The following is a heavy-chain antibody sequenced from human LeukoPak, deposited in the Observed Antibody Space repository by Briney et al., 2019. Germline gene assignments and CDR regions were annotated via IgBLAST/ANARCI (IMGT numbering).Heavy chain of an antibody. CDR1: GFTFSSYG. J-gene: IGHJ4*02. D-gene: IGHD2-2*01. V-gene: IGHV3-30*02. CDR2: IRYDGSNK. Sequence: GGSLRLSCAASGFTFSSYGMHWVRQAPGKGLEWVAFIRYDGSNKYCADSVKGRFTISRDNSKNTLYLQMNSLRAEDTAVYYCAKVPKGRYCSSTSCYYNLDYWGQGTLVTVSS. CDR3: AKVPKGRYCSSTSCYYNLDY.